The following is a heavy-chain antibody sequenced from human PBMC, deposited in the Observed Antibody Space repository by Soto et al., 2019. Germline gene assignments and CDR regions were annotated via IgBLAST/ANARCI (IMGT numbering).Heavy chain of an antibody. V-gene: IGHV1-69*08. CDR2: IIPILGMA. CDR3: ARESDYYYGMDV. CDR1: GGTFSSYT. Sequence: QVQLVQSGAEVKKPGSSVKVSCKASGGTFSSYTISWVRQAPGQGLEWMGRIIPILGMANYAQKFQGRVXIXAXXSTSTAYMELSSLRAEDTAVYYCARESDYYYGMDVWGQGTTVTVSS. J-gene: IGHJ6*02.